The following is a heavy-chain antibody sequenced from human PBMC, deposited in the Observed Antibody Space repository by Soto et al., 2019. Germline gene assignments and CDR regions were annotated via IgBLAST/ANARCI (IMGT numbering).Heavy chain of an antibody. CDR1: CGSISSDDYY. V-gene: IGHV4-30-4*01. J-gene: IGHJ4*02. CDR2: IYYSGST. Sequence: SETLSLTCTFSCGSISSDDYYWSWIRQPPGKGLEWIGYIYYSGSTYYNPSLKSRVTISVDTSKNQFSLKLSSVTAADTAVYYCARAIDSTFDYWGQGTLVTVSS. D-gene: IGHD3-9*01. CDR3: ARAIDSTFDY.